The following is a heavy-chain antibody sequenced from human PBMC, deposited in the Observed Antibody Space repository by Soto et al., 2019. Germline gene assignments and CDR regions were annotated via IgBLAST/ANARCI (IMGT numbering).Heavy chain of an antibody. J-gene: IGHJ5*02. Sequence: SSETLSLTCTVSCGAVISGTYYWSWIRQPPGKGLEWIGHIYFTGSTNYNPSLKSRVTMSLDTSRNQFSLKLSSVTAADTAVCYCTRGPPRVQWFDPWGLGTLVTVSS. V-gene: IGHV4-61*01. CDR3: TRGPPRVQWFDP. CDR2: IYFTGST. CDR1: CGAVISGTYY.